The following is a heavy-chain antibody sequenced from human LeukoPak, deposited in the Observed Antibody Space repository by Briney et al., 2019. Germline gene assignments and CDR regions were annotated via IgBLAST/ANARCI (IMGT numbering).Heavy chain of an antibody. V-gene: IGHV1-69*05. Sequence: SVKVSCKASGGTFSSYAISWVRQAPGQGLEWMGRIIPIFGTANYAQKFQGRVTITTDESTSTAYMELSSLRSEDTAVYYCARLYGSGVGAFDIWGQGTMVTVSS. CDR3: ARLYGSGVGAFDI. D-gene: IGHD3-10*01. J-gene: IGHJ3*02. CDR2: IIPIFGTA. CDR1: GGTFSSYA.